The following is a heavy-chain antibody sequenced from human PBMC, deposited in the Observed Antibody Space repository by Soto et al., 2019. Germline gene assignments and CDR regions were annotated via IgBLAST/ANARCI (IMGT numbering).Heavy chain of an antibody. CDR2: IDYNGVT. V-gene: IGHV4-39*01. D-gene: IGHD2-15*01. CDR3: GKVLVGATGHTDSDS. Sequence: PSETLSLTCTVSGGSIYRSGYYWGWIRQPPWRGLEWIGNIDYNGVTYSNPSLKSRVTISRDTSKNQFSLKLTSVTAADTALYYCGKVLVGATGHTDSDSWGPGXLVTVSS. J-gene: IGHJ4*02. CDR1: GGSIYRSGYY.